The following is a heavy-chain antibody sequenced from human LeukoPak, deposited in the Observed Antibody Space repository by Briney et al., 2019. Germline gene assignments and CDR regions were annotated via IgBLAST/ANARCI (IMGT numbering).Heavy chain of an antibody. D-gene: IGHD1-1*01. CDR2: VKHSGGT. CDR3: ARDISRWNELDS. CDR1: GASFSDYY. Sequence: ETLSLTCGVYGASFSDYYWSWIRQTPGEGREWIGGVKHSGGTDYNPSLKSRATMSVDTSKNQFSLKLTSVTAADTAVYYCARDISRWNELDSWGQGTLVTVSS. J-gene: IGHJ4*02. V-gene: IGHV4-34*01.